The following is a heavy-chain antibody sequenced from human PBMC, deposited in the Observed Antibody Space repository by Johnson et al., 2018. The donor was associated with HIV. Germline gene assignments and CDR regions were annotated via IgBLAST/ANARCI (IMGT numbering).Heavy chain of an antibody. J-gene: IGHJ3*02. D-gene: IGHD2-2*01. Sequence: VQLVESGGGLVQPGRSLRLSCAASGFTFDNYAMHWVRQAPGKGLAWVSGITWNRDTIAYVDSVTGRFPISRDTSKHTLYLQMNSLRAEDTAVYYCARDLSRYQRQSGDAFDIWGQGTMVTVSS. V-gene: IGHV3-9*01. CDR2: ITWNRDTI. CDR1: GFTFDNYA. CDR3: ARDLSRYQRQSGDAFDI.